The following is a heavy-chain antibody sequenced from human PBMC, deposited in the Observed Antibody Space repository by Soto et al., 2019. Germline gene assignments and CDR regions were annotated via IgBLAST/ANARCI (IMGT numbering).Heavy chain of an antibody. CDR2: INTDGTRT. CDR3: ARVKSGSYDWSDP. CDR1: GFTFNNYW. D-gene: IGHD3-10*01. V-gene: IGHV3-74*01. Sequence: DVQLVESRGGLVQPGGSLRLSCAASGFTFNNYWMHWVRQAPGKGLMWVSRINTDGTRTTYADSVKGRFAISRDNAKNTVYLQMNSLRADDTAVYFCARVKSGSYDWSDPWGQGTLVTVSS. J-gene: IGHJ5*02.